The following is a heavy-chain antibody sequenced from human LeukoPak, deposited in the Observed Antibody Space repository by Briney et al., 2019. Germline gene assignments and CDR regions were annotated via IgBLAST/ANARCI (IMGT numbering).Heavy chain of an antibody. V-gene: IGHV3-74*01. J-gene: IGHJ6*03. CDR3: ARVKVQLWNYYYYMDV. D-gene: IGHD5-18*01. CDR2: INSDGSST. CDR1: GFTFSSYW. Sequence: PGGSLRLSCAASGFTFSSYWMHWVRQAPGKGLVWVSRINSDGSSTSYADSVKGRFTISRDNAKNTLYLQMNSLRAEDTAVYYCARVKVQLWNYYYYMDVWGKGTTVTVSS.